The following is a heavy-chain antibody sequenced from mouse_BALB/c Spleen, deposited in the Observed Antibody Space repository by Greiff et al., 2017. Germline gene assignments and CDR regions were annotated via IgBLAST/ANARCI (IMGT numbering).Heavy chain of an antibody. J-gene: IGHJ3*01. CDR1: GFTFSSYG. V-gene: IGHV5-6*01. CDR2: ISSGGSYT. Sequence: EVKLQESGGDLVKPGGSLKLSCAASGFTFSSYGMSWVRQTPDKRLEWVATISSGGSYTYYPDSVKGRFTISRDNAKNTLYLQMSSLKSEDTAMYYCAREDYAFAYWGQGTLVTVSA. CDR3: AREDYAFAY. D-gene: IGHD2-4*01.